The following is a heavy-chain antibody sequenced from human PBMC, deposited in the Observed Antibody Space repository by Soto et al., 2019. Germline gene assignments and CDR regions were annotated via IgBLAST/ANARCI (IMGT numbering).Heavy chain of an antibody. CDR2: INSDGSST. D-gene: IGHD6-13*01. J-gene: IGHJ4*02. Sequence: GGSLRLSCAASGFTFGSYWMHWARQAPGKGLVWVSRINSDGSSTSYADSVKGRFTISRDNAKNTLYLQMNSLRAEDTAVYYCARFKRIAAAGTDYWGQGTLVTVS. CDR3: ARFKRIAAAGTDY. V-gene: IGHV3-74*01. CDR1: GFTFGSYW.